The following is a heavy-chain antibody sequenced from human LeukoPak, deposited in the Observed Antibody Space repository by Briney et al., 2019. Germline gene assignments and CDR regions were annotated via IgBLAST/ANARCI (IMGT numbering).Heavy chain of an antibody. Sequence: GSLRLSCAASGFTFSNYAMSWVRQPPGKGLEWIGSIYYSGSTYYNPSLKSRVTISVDTSKNQFSLKLSSVTAADTAVYYCARVTSSSWYAFDYWGQGTLVTVSS. J-gene: IGHJ4*02. CDR2: IYYSGST. V-gene: IGHV4-39*07. CDR3: ARVTSSSWYAFDY. D-gene: IGHD6-13*01. CDR1: GFTFSNYA.